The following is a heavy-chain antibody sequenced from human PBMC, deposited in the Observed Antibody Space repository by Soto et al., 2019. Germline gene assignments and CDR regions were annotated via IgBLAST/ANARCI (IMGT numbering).Heavy chain of an antibody. CDR1: GYSFSSYG. D-gene: IGHD3-16*01. Sequence: QVHLVQSGAEVKKPGASVKVSCKASGYSFSSYGITWVRQAPGQGLEWMGWISTYIGNAKYAQKFQCRVTVTTDTPTVTAYMDLRSLGSDDTAVYYSARMLRSYVDNWGQGTLVTVSS. CDR2: ISTYIGNA. CDR3: ARMLRSYVDN. J-gene: IGHJ4*02. V-gene: IGHV1-18*01.